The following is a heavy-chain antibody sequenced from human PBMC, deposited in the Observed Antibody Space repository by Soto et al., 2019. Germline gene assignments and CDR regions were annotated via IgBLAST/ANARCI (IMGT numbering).Heavy chain of an antibody. J-gene: IGHJ6*02. CDR1: GGSISSGGYY. CDR2: IYYSGST. CDR3: ARTSQYYYYGMDV. V-gene: IGHV4-30-4*08. Sequence: SETLSLTCTVSGGSISSGGYYWSWIRQHPGKGLEWIGYIYYSGSTYYNPSLKSRVTISVDTSKNQFSLKLSSVTAADTAVYYCARTSQYYYYGMDVWGQGTTVTVS.